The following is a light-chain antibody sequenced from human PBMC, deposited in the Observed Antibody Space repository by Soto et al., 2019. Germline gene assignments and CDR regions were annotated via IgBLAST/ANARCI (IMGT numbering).Light chain of an antibody. CDR2: DAS. V-gene: IGKV1-5*01. Sequence: DIQMTHSPSSLTASVGDRVTLTCQASQSISRWLAWYQQKPGKAPKLLIYDASSLETGVQSRFSGSGSGTEFTLTIRSLQPDDFATYYCKQYNTYSTXGRGTKVEI. J-gene: IGKJ4*02. CDR1: QSISRW. CDR3: KQYNTYST.